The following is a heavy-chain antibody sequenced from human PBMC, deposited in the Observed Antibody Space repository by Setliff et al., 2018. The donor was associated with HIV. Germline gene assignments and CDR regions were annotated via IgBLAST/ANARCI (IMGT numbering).Heavy chain of an antibody. Sequence: PSETLSLTCTVSGGSVSSSSYYWGWIRQPTGKGLEWIGTIYYSGDTQYNPSFKTRVIMSVDTSKNQFSLKLTSVIAADTAVYYCATSTVAGLFDYWGQGALVTVSS. CDR2: IYYSGDT. CDR3: ATSTVAGLFDY. CDR1: GGSVSSSSYY. J-gene: IGHJ4*02. V-gene: IGHV4-39*01. D-gene: IGHD6-19*01.